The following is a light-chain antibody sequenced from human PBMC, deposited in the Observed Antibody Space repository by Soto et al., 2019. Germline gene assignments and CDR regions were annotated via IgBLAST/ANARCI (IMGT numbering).Light chain of an antibody. CDR3: QQYNDWPLT. V-gene: IGKV3-15*01. Sequence: EKVMTQSPATLSVSPGERATLSCRASQSVSSNLAWYQQKPGQAPRLLIYGASTRATAIPARFSGSGSGTEFTLTISSLQSDYFAFYYCQQYNDWPLTFGQGTKVEIK. CDR2: GAS. CDR1: QSVSSN. J-gene: IGKJ1*01.